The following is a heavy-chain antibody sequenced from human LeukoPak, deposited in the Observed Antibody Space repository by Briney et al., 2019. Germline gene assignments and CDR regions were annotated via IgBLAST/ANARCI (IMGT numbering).Heavy chain of an antibody. V-gene: IGHV3-33*01. J-gene: IGHJ4*02. CDR3: ARDRSLAGCLDY. CDR1: GFTFSSYG. D-gene: IGHD6-19*01. Sequence: PGGSLRPSCAASGFTFSSYGMHWGRQAPGKGLEGVAVIWYDGSNKYYADSVKGRFTISTDNSKNTLYLQMHSLRAEATAVYYCARDRSLAGCLDYWGQGTLVTVSS. CDR2: IWYDGSNK.